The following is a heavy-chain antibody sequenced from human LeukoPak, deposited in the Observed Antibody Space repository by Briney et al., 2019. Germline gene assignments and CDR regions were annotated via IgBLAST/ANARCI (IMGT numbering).Heavy chain of an antibody. Sequence: EASVKVSCKASGYTFTSYGISWVRQAPGQGLEWMGWISAYNGNTNYAQKLQGRVTMTTDTSTSTAYMELRSLRSDDTAVYYCAITLDSGSYYPPVYYYYGMDVWGQGTTVTVSS. V-gene: IGHV1-18*01. CDR3: AITLDSGSYYPPVYYYYGMDV. J-gene: IGHJ6*02. CDR2: ISAYNGNT. D-gene: IGHD1-26*01. CDR1: GYTFTSYG.